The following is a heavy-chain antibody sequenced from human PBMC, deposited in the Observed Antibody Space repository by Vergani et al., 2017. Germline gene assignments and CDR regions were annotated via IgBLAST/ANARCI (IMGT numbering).Heavy chain of an antibody. Sequence: QVQLQESGPGLVKPSETLSLTCTVSGGSISSYYWSWIRQPPGEGLEWIGYIYYSGSTNYNPSLKSRVTISVDTSKNQFSLKLSSVTAADTAVYYCARGGARYCSGGSCGNWFDPWGQGTLVTVSS. CDR1: GGSISSYY. V-gene: IGHV4-59*01. CDR2: IYYSGST. J-gene: IGHJ5*02. CDR3: ARGGARYCSGGSCGNWFDP. D-gene: IGHD2-15*01.